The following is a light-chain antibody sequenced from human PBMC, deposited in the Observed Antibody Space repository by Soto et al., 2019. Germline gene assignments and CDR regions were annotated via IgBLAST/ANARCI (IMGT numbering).Light chain of an antibody. V-gene: IGLV1-44*01. CDR3: AAWDASLNGVI. Sequence: QSVLTQPPSASGTPGLRVTFSCSGSSSNIRSNPVSWYQQLPGTAPKLLIYDNERPSGVPDRFSGSKSGTSASLAISGLQSEDEADYYCAAWDASLNGVIFGGGTKLTVL. CDR2: DN. CDR1: SSNIRSNP. J-gene: IGLJ2*01.